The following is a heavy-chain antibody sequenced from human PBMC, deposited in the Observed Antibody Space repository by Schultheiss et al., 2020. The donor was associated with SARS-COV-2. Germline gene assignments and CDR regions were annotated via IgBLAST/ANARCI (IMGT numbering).Heavy chain of an antibody. V-gene: IGHV3-33*05. CDR1: GFTFSSYG. CDR2: ISYDGSNN. Sequence: GGSLRLSCASSGFTFSSYGMHWVRQAPGKGLEWVAFISYDGSNNYYADSVKGRFTISRDNSKNTLYLQMNSLRAEDTAVYYCARAIDDFWSGYPYYYGMDVWGQGTTVTVSS. J-gene: IGHJ6*02. D-gene: IGHD3-3*01. CDR3: ARAIDDFWSGYPYYYGMDV.